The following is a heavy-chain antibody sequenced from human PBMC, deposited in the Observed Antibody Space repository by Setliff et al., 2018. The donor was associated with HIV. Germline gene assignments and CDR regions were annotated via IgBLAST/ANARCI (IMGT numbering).Heavy chain of an antibody. D-gene: IGHD4-17*01. Sequence: KTSETLSLTCTVSGGSISSGSYYWSWIRQPAGKGLEWIGRIYTSGSTNYNPSLKSRVTISVDTSKNQFSLKLSSVTAADTAVYYCARAAVTTFYYCYGMDVWGQGTTVTVSS. V-gene: IGHV4-61*02. CDR2: IYTSGST. CDR1: GGSISSGSYY. J-gene: IGHJ6*02. CDR3: ARAAVTTFYYCYGMDV.